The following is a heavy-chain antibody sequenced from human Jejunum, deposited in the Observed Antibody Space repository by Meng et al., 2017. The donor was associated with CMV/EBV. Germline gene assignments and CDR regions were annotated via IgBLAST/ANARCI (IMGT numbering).Heavy chain of an antibody. CDR3: ARDVVVPAALTVRIDY. CDR1: GYTFTSYG. J-gene: IGHJ4*02. Sequence: QVQVVTSGAEGTRPGDSVKVSCKASGYTFTSYGISWVRQAPGQGLEWMGWISAYNGNTNYAQKLQGRVTMTTDTSTSTAYMELRSLRSEDTAVYYCARDVVVPAALTVRIDYWGQGTLVTVSS. CDR2: ISAYNGNT. D-gene: IGHD2-2*01. V-gene: IGHV1-18*01.